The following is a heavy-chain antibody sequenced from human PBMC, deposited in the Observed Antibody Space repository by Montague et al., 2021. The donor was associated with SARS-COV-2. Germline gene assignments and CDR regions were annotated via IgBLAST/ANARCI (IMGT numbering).Heavy chain of an antibody. V-gene: IGHV4-59*01. D-gene: IGHD3-9*01. Sequence: SETLSLTCSVSGGSLSSFYWSWIRQPPGKELEYIGYIHYSGSTNFSPSLNSRVSISLDTSKNQFSLNLRSVTTADTAVYYCARDGSLRFEILIGPRHYYYGMDVWGQGTTVTVSS. CDR1: GGSLSSFY. CDR3: ARDGSLRFEILIGPRHYYYGMDV. CDR2: IHYSGST. J-gene: IGHJ6*02.